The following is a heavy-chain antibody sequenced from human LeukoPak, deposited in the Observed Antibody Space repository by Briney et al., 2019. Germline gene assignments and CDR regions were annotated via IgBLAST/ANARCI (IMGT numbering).Heavy chain of an antibody. V-gene: IGHV4-34*01. CDR2: INHSGST. J-gene: IGHJ4*02. CDR1: GGSFSGYY. CDR3: ARRGLRSPRGYFDY. Sequence: SETLSLTCAVYGGSFSGYYWSWIRQPPGKGLEWIGEINHSGSTNYNPSLKSRVTISVDPSKNQFSLKLSSVTAADTAVYYCARRGLRSPRGYFDYWGQGTLVTVSS. D-gene: IGHD3-3*01.